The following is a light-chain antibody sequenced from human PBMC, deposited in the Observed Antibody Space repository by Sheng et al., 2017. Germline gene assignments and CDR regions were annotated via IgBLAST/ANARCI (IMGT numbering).Light chain of an antibody. CDR3: QQYGSSPRT. Sequence: EIVMTQSPATLSVSPGERATLSCRASQSVSSNLAWYQQKPGQAPRLLMYGASTRATGIPGRFSGGGSGTEFTLTVSSLQSEDFAVYYCQQYGSSPRTFGQGTKVEIK. V-gene: IGKV3-15*01. CDR1: QSVSSN. J-gene: IGKJ1*01. CDR2: GAS.